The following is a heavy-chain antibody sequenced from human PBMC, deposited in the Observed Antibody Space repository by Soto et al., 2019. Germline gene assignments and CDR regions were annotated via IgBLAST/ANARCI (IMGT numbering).Heavy chain of an antibody. V-gene: IGHV3-64D*06. CDR3: VNDSPIVLAPAGYYGMDV. J-gene: IGHJ6*02. D-gene: IGHD2-2*01. CDR1: GFTFSDYA. CDR2: ISSNGGST. Sequence: PGGSLRLSCSASGFTFSDYAMHWVRQAPGKGLEYVSAISSNGGSTYYVDSMKGRFTISRDNSKNTLYLQMSSLRAEDTAVYYCVNDSPIVLAPAGYYGMDVWGQGTTVTVSS.